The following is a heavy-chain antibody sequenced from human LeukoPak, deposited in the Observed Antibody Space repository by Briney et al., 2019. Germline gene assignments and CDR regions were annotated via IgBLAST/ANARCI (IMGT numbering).Heavy chain of an antibody. D-gene: IGHD6-13*01. CDR3: ARVMSPYSSSWLASLFDY. CDR2: IWYDGSNK. V-gene: IGHV3-33*01. J-gene: IGHJ4*02. Sequence: RGSLRLSCAASGFTFSSYGMHWVRQAPGKGLEWVAVIWYDGSNKYYADSVKGRFTISRDNSKNTLYLQMNSLRAEDTAVYYCARVMSPYSSSWLASLFDYWGQGTLVTVSS. CDR1: GFTFSSYG.